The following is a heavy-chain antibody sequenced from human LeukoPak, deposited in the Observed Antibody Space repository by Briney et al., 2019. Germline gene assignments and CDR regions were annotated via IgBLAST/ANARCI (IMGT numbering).Heavy chain of an antibody. CDR3: ARAYFYDSSATPDY. CDR2: ISSASSYM. V-gene: IGHV3-21*01. D-gene: IGHD3-22*01. Sequence: PGGSLRLSCAASGFTFSVYSMNWVRQAPGKGLEWVASISSASSYMYYADSVKGRFTISRDNARNTLYLQMDSLRAEDTAVYYCARAYFYDSSATPDYWGQGTLVTVSS. CDR1: GFTFSVYS. J-gene: IGHJ4*02.